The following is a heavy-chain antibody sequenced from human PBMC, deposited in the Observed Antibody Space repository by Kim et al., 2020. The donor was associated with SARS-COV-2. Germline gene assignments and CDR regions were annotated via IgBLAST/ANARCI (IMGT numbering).Heavy chain of an antibody. Sequence: GGSLRLSCAASGFTFSSYGMHWVRQAPGKGLEWVAVISYDGSNKYYADSVKGRFTISRDNSKNTLSLQVNSLRAEDTAVYYCARDSFTMVRGSLTYPLGYWGQGTLVTVSS. V-gene: IGHV3-33*05. CDR2: ISYDGSNK. CDR1: GFTFSSYG. CDR3: ARDSFTMVRGSLTYPLGY. D-gene: IGHD3-10*01. J-gene: IGHJ4*02.